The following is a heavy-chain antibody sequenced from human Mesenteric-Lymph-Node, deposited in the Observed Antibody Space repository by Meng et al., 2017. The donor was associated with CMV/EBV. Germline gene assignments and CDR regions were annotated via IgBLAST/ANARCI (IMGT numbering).Heavy chain of an antibody. CDR1: GFTFSSYS. CDR3: AREIPALADYYGSGGNFDY. Sequence: LSLTCAASGFTFSSYSMNWVRQAPGKGLEWVSFISSSSYIYYADSVKGRFSISRDNTKKSLYLQMNSLRAEDTAVYYCAREIPALADYYGSGGNFDYWGQGTLVTVSS. D-gene: IGHD3-10*01. J-gene: IGHJ4*02. V-gene: IGHV3-21*01. CDR2: ISSSSYI.